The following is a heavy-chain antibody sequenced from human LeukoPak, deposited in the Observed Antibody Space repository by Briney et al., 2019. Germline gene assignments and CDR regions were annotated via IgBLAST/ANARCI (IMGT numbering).Heavy chain of an antibody. CDR2: INSVGSRT. J-gene: IGHJ4*02. D-gene: IGHD6-19*01. V-gene: IGHV3-74*01. Sequence: GSLRLSCAASGFTFSSYWMHWVRQTPGKGLVWVSHINSVGSRTSYADSVKGRFTISRDNAKNTLYLQMNSLRAEDTAVYYCARLYSSGSPDYWGQGTLVTVSS. CDR3: ARLYSSGSPDY. CDR1: GFTFSSYW.